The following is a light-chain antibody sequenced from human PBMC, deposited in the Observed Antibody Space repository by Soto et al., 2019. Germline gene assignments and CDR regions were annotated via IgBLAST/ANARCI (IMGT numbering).Light chain of an antibody. CDR3: QQYDNLPLT. V-gene: IGKV1-33*01. Sequence: DIQMTQSPSSLSASVGDRVTITCQASQDISNYLNWYQQKPGKAPKLLIYDASNLETGVPSRFSGSGSGTDFTFTISSLQPEDIGTYYCQQYDNLPLTFGGGNKVEIK. CDR2: DAS. CDR1: QDISNY. J-gene: IGKJ4*01.